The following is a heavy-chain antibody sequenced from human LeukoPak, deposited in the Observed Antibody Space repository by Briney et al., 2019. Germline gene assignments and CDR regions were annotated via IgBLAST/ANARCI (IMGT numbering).Heavy chain of an antibody. CDR2: IIPIFGTA. Sequence: VASVKVSCKASGGTFSSYAISWVRQAPGQGLEWMGGIIPIFGTANYAQKFQGRVTITADESTSTAYMELSSLRSEDTAVYYCARVEVGPVYSSSWYEKYFDYWGQGTLVTVSS. V-gene: IGHV1-69*01. J-gene: IGHJ4*02. D-gene: IGHD6-13*01. CDR3: ARVEVGPVYSSSWYEKYFDY. CDR1: GGTFSSYA.